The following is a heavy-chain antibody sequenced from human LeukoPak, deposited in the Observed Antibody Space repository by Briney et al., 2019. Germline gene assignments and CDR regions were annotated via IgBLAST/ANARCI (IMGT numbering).Heavy chain of an antibody. CDR2: ISGSGGST. D-gene: IGHD3-9*01. J-gene: IGHJ4*02. Sequence: GGSLRLSCAASGFTFSSYAMSWVRQAPGKGLEWVSAISGSGGSTYYADSVKGRFTISRDNSKNTLYQQMNSLRAEDTAVYYCAKDRGYYDILTGYGTYFDYWGQGTLVTVSS. CDR3: AKDRGYYDILTGYGTYFDY. V-gene: IGHV3-23*01. CDR1: GFTFSSYA.